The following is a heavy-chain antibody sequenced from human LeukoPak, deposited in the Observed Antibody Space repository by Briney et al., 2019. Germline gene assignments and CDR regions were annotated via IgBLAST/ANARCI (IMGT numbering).Heavy chain of an antibody. Sequence: SETLSLTCTVSGYSITSGSYGGWIRQPPGKGLEWIGIIYHGWSSYYNPSLKSRATISEDTSKNQFSLKLSSVTAADTAVYYCARNGSSCSSTSCYGTPFDNWGQGALVTVSS. D-gene: IGHD2-2*01. J-gene: IGHJ4*02. CDR3: ARNGSSCSSTSCYGTPFDN. V-gene: IGHV4-38-2*02. CDR1: GYSITSGSY. CDR2: IYHGWSS.